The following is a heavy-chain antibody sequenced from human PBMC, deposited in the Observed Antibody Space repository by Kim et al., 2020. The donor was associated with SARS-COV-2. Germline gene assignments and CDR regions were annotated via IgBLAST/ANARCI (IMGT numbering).Heavy chain of an antibody. D-gene: IGHD3-10*01. Sequence: SVKVSCKASGGTFSSYAISWVRQAPGQGLEWMGGIIPIFGTANYAQKFQGRVTITADESTSTAYMELSSLRSEDTAVYYCARDRGGDYGSGSYYFGAALDYWGQGTLVTVSS. J-gene: IGHJ4*02. CDR3: ARDRGGDYGSGSYYFGAALDY. CDR1: GGTFSSYA. CDR2: IIPIFGTA. V-gene: IGHV1-69*13.